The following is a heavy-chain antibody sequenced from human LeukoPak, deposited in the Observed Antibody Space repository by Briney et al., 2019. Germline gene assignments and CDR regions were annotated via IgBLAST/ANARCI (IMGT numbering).Heavy chain of an antibody. D-gene: IGHD3-16*01. V-gene: IGHV4-59*01. Sequence: SETLSLTCTVSGGSINTYHWNWIRQSPGKGLEWIGYMYYMHNSGSTNYNPSLKSRVTISVDTSKNQFSLNLSSVTAADTAVYYCARSSIWGWLDPWGEGTLVTVSS. J-gene: IGHJ5*02. CDR3: ARSSIWGWLDP. CDR1: GGSINTYH. CDR2: MYYMHNSGST.